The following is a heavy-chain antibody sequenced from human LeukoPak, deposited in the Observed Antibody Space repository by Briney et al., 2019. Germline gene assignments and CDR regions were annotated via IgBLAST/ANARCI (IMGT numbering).Heavy chain of an antibody. Sequence: GGPLRLSCAASEFSVGSNYMTWVRQAPGKGLEWVSLIYSGGSTYYADSVKGRFTISRDNSKNTLYLQMNSLRAEDTAVYYCARVGNGDYRYYFYMDVWGKGTTATISS. D-gene: IGHD4-17*01. J-gene: IGHJ6*03. CDR3: ARVGNGDYRYYFYMDV. CDR2: IYSGGST. CDR1: EFSVGSNY. V-gene: IGHV3-66*01.